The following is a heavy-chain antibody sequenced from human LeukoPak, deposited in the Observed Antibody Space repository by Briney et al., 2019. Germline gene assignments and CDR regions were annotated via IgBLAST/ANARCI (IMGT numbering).Heavy chain of an antibody. D-gene: IGHD3-22*01. V-gene: IGHV3-30-3*01. Sequence: GGSLRLSCAASGFTFSSYAMSWVRQAPGKGLEWVAVISYDGSNKYYADSVKGRFTISRDNSKNTLYLQMNSLRAEDTAVYYCARGDLYYDSSGYYWGQGTLVTVSS. J-gene: IGHJ4*02. CDR2: ISYDGSNK. CDR1: GFTFSSYA. CDR3: ARGDLYYDSSGYY.